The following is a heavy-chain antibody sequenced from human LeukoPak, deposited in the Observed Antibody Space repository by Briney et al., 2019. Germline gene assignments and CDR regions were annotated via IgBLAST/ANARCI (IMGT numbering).Heavy chain of an antibody. CDR2: INHSGST. J-gene: IGHJ6*02. CDR1: GGSFSGYY. CDR3: ARGPLWFGEVYGMDV. Sequence: PSETLSLTRAVYGGSFSGYYWSWIRQPPGKGLEWIGEINHSGSTNYNPSLKSRVTISVDTSKNQFSLKLSSVTAADTAVYYCARGPLWFGEVYGMDVWGQGTTVTVSS. D-gene: IGHD3-10*01. V-gene: IGHV4-34*01.